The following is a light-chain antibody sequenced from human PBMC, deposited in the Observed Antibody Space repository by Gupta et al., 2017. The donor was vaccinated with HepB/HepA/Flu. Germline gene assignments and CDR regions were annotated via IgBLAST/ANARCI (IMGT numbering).Light chain of an antibody. CDR2: GTT. J-gene: IGLJ2*01. Sequence: QTVVTQEPSLTVSPGGTVTLTCTSSTGTVTSSSFPSWFQQKPGKAPMTRSYGTTIKHSWTPARFFGALLGGKADLERSGAQPEDYSWEYCLLYSGGARGFGGGTKLTVL. CDR1: TGTVTSSSF. V-gene: IGLV7-43*01. CDR3: LLYSGGARG.